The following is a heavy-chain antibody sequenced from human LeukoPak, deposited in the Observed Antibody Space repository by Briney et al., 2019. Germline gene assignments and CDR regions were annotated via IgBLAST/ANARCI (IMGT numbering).Heavy chain of an antibody. CDR3: ARVVGRYMDV. CDR2: ISSSSSYT. D-gene: IGHD2-15*01. V-gene: IGHV3-11*05. CDR1: GFTFSDYY. Sequence: PGGSLRLSCAASGFTFSDYYMSWIRQAPGKGLEWVSYISSSSSYTNYADSVKGRFTISRDNAKNSLYLQMSSLRAEDTAVYYCARVVGRYMDVWGQGTTVTVSS. J-gene: IGHJ6*02.